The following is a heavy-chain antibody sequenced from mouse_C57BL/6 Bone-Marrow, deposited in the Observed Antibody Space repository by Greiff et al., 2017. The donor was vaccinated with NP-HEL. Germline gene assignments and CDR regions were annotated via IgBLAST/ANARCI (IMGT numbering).Heavy chain of an antibody. CDR3: ARGKGDFDY. CDR2: INPNNGGT. V-gene: IGHV1-26*01. Sequence: EVKLQQSGPELVKPGASVKISCKASGYTFTDYYMNWVKQSHGKSLEWIGDINPNNGGTSYNQKFKGKATLTVDKSSSTAYMELRSLTSEDSAVYYCARGKGDFDYWGQGTTLTVSS. CDR1: GYTFTDYY. J-gene: IGHJ2*01.